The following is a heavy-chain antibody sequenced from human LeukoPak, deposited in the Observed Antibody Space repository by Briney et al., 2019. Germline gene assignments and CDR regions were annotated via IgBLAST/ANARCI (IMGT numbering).Heavy chain of an antibody. J-gene: IGHJ6*03. D-gene: IGHD5-24*01. CDR1: GGSFSGYY. CDR3: ARGRSKPNFYYYMDV. V-gene: IGHV4-34*01. CDR2: INHSGST. Sequence: SETLSLTCAVYGGSFSGYYWSWIRQPPGKGLEWIGEINHSGSTNYNPSLKSRVIISVDTSKNQFSLKLSSATAADTAVYYCARGRSKPNFYYYMDVWGKGTTVTVSS.